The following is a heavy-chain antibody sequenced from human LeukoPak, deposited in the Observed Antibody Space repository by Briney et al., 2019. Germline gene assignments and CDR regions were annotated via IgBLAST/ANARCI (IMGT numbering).Heavy chain of an antibody. V-gene: IGHV5-51*01. CDR1: GYSFTSYW. D-gene: IGHD2-2*01. CDR2: ISPGDSDT. Sequence: GESLKISCKGSGYSFTSYWIGWVRQMPGKGLEWMGTISPGDSDTRYSPSVQGQVTISADQSISTAYLQWSSLKASDTAMYYCARFRRCSSTSCYFNWFDPWGQGTLVTVSS. J-gene: IGHJ5*02. CDR3: ARFRRCSSTSCYFNWFDP.